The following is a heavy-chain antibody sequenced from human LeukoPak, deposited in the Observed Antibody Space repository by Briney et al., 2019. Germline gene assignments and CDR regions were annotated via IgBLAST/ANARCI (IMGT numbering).Heavy chain of an antibody. CDR2: VSAANNP. D-gene: IGHD5-24*01. Sequence: ASVKVPCKTSGYIFTPHHIHWMRQAPGQGLELLGWVSAANNPEYSQKFQGRVVITRDASATTSYLELNSLRSEDTAVYYCAMSVEMPPIPLFDYWGQGTLVTVSS. J-gene: IGHJ4*02. V-gene: IGHV1-3*01. CDR3: AMSVEMPPIPLFDY. CDR1: GYIFTPHH.